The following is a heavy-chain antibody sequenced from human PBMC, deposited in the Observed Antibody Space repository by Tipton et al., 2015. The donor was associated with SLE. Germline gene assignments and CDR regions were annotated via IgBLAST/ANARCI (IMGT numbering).Heavy chain of an antibody. CDR1: GFTFSSYW. CDR2: INSDGSST. CDR3: AMVAYDGWYFDL. V-gene: IGHV3-74*01. D-gene: IGHD2-15*01. Sequence: SLRLSCAASGFTFSSYWMHWVRQAPGKGLVWVSRINSDGSSTSYADSVKGRFTISRDNAKNTLYLQMNSLRAEDTAVYYCAMVAYDGWYFDLWGRGTLVTVSS. J-gene: IGHJ2*01.